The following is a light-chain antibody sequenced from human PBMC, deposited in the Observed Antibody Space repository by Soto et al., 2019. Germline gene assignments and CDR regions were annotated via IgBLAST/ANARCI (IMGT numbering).Light chain of an antibody. CDR2: SAS. J-gene: IGKJ1*01. V-gene: IGKV1-39*01. CDR3: QQSYSAPWT. CDR1: QSISSY. Sequence: DLQMTQSPSSLSASVGDRVTITCRASQSISSYLNWYQEKPGRAPKVLIYSASSLQSGVPSRFSGSGSGTDFTLTISSLQPEDFATYYCQQSYSAPWTFGQGTNVEIK.